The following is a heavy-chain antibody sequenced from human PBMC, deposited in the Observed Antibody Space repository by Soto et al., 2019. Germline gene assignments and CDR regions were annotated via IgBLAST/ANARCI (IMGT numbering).Heavy chain of an antibody. V-gene: IGHV3-15*01. J-gene: IGHJ3*02. CDR1: GFTFSHVW. Sequence: GGSLRLSCAASGFTFSHVWMSWARQAPGKGLEWVGRIKSKTDGGTTDYAAPVKGRFTISRDDSKNTLYLQMNSLKTEDTAVYYCSTSDDYGDPYAFDIWGQGTMVTVSS. D-gene: IGHD4-17*01. CDR3: STSDDYGDPYAFDI. CDR2: IKSKTDGGTT.